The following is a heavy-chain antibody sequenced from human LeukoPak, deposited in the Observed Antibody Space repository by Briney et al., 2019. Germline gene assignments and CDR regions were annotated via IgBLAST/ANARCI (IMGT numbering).Heavy chain of an antibody. CDR3: ASSFNWNYIYFVY. J-gene: IGHJ4*02. CDR2: IIPIFGTA. V-gene: IGHV1-69*05. D-gene: IGHD1-7*01. Sequence: SVKVSCKASGGTFSSYAISWVRQAPGQGLEWMGGIIPIFGTANYAQKFQGRVTITTDESTSTAYMELSSLRSEDTAVYYCASSFNWNYIYFVYWGQGTLVTVSS. CDR1: GGTFSSYA.